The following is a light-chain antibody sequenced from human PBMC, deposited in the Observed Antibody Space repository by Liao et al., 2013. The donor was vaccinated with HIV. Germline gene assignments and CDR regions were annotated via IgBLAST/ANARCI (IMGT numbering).Light chain of an antibody. CDR1: KLGDKY. J-gene: IGLJ2*01. Sequence: SYVLTQPPSVSVSPGQTASITCFGDKLGDKYVSWYQQKPGQSPVMVIYQDSRRPSGIPERFSGSNSDYTATLTISETQAADEADYFCQAWGSGTVGFGGGTKVTVL. CDR3: QAWGSGTVG. CDR2: QDS. V-gene: IGLV3-1*01.